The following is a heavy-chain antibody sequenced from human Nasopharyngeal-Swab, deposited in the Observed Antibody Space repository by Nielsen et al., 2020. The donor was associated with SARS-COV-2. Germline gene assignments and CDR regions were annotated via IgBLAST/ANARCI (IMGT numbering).Heavy chain of an antibody. CDR3: ARDSPRRGKNDY. Sequence: GESLKISCAASGFTFSDYYMSWIRQAPGKGLEWVSYISSSGSTIYYADSVKGRFTISRDNAKNSLYLQMNSLRAEDTAVYYCARDSPRRGKNDYWGQGTLVTVSS. V-gene: IGHV3-11*04. D-gene: IGHD5-24*01. J-gene: IGHJ4*02. CDR2: ISSSGSTI. CDR1: GFTFSDYY.